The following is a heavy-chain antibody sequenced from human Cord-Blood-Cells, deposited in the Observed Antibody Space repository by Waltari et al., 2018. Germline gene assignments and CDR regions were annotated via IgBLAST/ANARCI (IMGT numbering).Heavy chain of an antibody. CDR2: IYYSGST. CDR1: GGSISSSSYY. CDR3: ARHFGRNIVVVPAAIDY. V-gene: IGHV4-39*01. J-gene: IGHJ4*02. Sequence: QLQLQESGPGLVKPSETLSLTCTVSGGSISSSSYYWGWIRQPPGKGLEWIGSIYYSGSTYYNPSLKSRVTMSVDTSKNQFSLKLSSVTAADTAVYYCARHFGRNIVVVPAAIDYWGQGTLGTVAS. D-gene: IGHD2-2*01.